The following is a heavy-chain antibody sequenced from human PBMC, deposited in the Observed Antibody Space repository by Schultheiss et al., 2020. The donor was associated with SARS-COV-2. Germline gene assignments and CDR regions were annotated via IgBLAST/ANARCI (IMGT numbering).Heavy chain of an antibody. Sequence: GGSLRLSCAASGFTFSGYWIHWVRQAPGKGLVWVSHVNTDGSSTTYADSVKGRFTISRDNAKNSLYLQMNSLRAEDTAVYYCARASPHCSGGSCYSRAFDIWGQGTMVTVSS. CDR3: ARASPHCSGGSCYSRAFDI. D-gene: IGHD2-15*01. V-gene: IGHV3-74*01. CDR1: GFTFSGYW. J-gene: IGHJ3*02. CDR2: VNTDGSST.